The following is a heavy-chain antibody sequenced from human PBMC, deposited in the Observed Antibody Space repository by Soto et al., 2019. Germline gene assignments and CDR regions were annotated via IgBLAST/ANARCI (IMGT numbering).Heavy chain of an antibody. Sequence: EVQLVESGGGLVQPGRSLRLSCAASGFIFDDYAIHWVRRAPGKGLEWVSGISWNGADVGYADSVKGRFTISRDNAKNSLYLPMVSLRAEGTALYSCANLPLYSSGFASWGQGTLVTVSS. CDR3: ANLPLYSSGFAS. J-gene: IGHJ4*02. V-gene: IGHV3-9*01. CDR2: ISWNGADV. CDR1: GFIFDDYA. D-gene: IGHD3-10*01.